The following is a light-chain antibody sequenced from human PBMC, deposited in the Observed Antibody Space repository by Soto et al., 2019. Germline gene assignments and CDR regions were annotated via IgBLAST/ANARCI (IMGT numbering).Light chain of an antibody. V-gene: IGLV8-61*01. CDR1: SGSVSTSYY. Sequence: QTVVTQEPSFSVSPGGTVTLTCGLSSGSVSTSYYPSWYQQTPGQAPRTLIYSTNTRSSGVPGRFSGSILGNKAALTITGAQADDESDYYCVLYMGSGINWVFGGGTKVTVL. J-gene: IGLJ3*02. CDR3: VLYMGSGINWV. CDR2: STN.